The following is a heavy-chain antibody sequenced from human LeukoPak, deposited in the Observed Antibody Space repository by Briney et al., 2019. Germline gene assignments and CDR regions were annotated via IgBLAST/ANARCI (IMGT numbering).Heavy chain of an antibody. D-gene: IGHD3-10*01. J-gene: IGHJ4*02. V-gene: IGHV5-51*01. CDR2: IYPDDSDT. CDR3: ARHEVDYYGSGTYYFDY. Sequence: GESLKISCKGSGYSFTSYWIGWVRQMPGKGLEWMAIIYPDDSDTRYSPSFQGQVTISADKSISTAYLQWSSLKASDTAMYYCARHEVDYYGSGTYYFDYWGQGTLVTVSS. CDR1: GYSFTSYW.